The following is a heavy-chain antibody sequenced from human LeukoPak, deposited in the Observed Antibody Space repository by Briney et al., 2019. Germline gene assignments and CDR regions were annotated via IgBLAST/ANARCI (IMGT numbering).Heavy chain of an antibody. V-gene: IGHV3-30*04. CDR3: ARLSAATRYYYYGMDV. CDR1: GFTFSSYA. J-gene: IGHJ6*04. CDR2: ISYDGSNK. Sequence: GGSLRLSCAASGFTFSSYAMHWVRQAPGKGLEWVAVISYDGSNKYYADSVKGRFTISRDNSKNTPYLQMNSLRAEDTAVYYCARLSAATRYYYYGMDVWGKGTTVTVSS. D-gene: IGHD2-15*01.